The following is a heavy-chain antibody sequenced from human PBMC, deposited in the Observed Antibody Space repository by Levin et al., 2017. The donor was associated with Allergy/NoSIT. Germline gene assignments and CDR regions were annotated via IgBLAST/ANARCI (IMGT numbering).Heavy chain of an antibody. CDR1: GFTVSSNY. D-gene: IGHD2-2*02. CDR2: IYSGGST. CDR3: ARDAPFCSSTSCYTHSYYYYGMDV. Sequence: GGSLRLSCAASGFTVSSNYMSWVRQAPGKGLEWVSVIYSGGSTYYADSVKGRFTISRDNSKNTLYLQMNSLRAEDTAVYYCARDAPFCSSTSCYTHSYYYYGMDVWGQGTTVTVSS. V-gene: IGHV3-66*01. J-gene: IGHJ6*02.